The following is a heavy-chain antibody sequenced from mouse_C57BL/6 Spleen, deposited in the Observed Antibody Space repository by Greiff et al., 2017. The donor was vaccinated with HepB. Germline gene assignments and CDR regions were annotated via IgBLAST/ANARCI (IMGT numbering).Heavy chain of an antibody. D-gene: IGHD4-1*01. J-gene: IGHJ2*01. V-gene: IGHV1-4*01. CDR2: INPSSGYT. CDR1: GYTFTSYT. CDR3: ARGPTGHYFDY. Sequence: QVQLKQSGAELARPGASVKMSCKASGYTFTSYTMHWVKQRPGQGLEWIGYINPSSGYTKYNQKFKDKATLTADKSSSTAYMQLSSLSSEDSAVYYCARGPTGHYFDYWGQGTTLTVSS.